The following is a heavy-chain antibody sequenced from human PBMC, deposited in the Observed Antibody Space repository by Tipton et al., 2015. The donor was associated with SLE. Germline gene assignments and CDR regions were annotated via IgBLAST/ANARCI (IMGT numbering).Heavy chain of an antibody. CDR1: GFTFDDYA. J-gene: IGHJ4*02. CDR3: AKDIIVGATGGFDY. V-gene: IGHV3-9*01. Sequence: SLRLSCAASGFTFDDYAMHWVRQAPGKGLEWVSGISWNSGSIGYADSVKGRFTISRDNAKNSLYLQMNSLRAEDTALYYCAKDIIVGATGGFDYWGQGTLVTVSS. CDR2: ISWNSGSI. D-gene: IGHD1-26*01.